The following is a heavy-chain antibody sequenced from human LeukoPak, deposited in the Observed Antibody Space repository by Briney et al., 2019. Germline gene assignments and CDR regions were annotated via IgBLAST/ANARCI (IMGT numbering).Heavy chain of an antibody. Sequence: KASETLSLTCTVSGVSISSSNSYWGWIRQPPGKGLEWIGSIYYTGNTYYNASLKSRVTISVDTSKNQFSLKLSSVTAADTAVYYCAIMVRGEALDYWGQGTLVTVSS. V-gene: IGHV4-39*01. CDR2: IYYTGNT. D-gene: IGHD3-10*01. J-gene: IGHJ4*02. CDR1: GVSISSSNSY. CDR3: AIMVRGEALDY.